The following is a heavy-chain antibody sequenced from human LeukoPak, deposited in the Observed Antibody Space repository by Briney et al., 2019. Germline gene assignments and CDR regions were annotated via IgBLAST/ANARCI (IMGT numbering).Heavy chain of an antibody. Sequence: ASVKVSCKASGYTFTGYYMHWVRQAPGQGLEWMGRINPNSGGTNYAQKFQGRVTMTRDTSISTAYMELSRLRSDDTALYYCARDLYYDSSGYTYFDYWGQGTLVTVSS. V-gene: IGHV1-2*06. CDR2: INPNSGGT. D-gene: IGHD3-22*01. J-gene: IGHJ4*02. CDR3: ARDLYYDSSGYTYFDY. CDR1: GYTFTGYY.